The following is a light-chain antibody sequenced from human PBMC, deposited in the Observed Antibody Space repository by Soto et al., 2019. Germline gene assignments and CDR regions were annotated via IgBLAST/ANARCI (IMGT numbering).Light chain of an antibody. CDR3: SSYAGLSTYV. V-gene: IGLV2-23*02. Sequence: QSALTQPASVSGSPGQSITISCTGTDSDVGSFNLVSWYQQHPGKAPKLIIYEVTKRPSGVYSRFSGSKSGNSASLTISGLQAEDEADYYCSSYAGLSTYVFGSGTKLTVL. CDR2: EVT. CDR1: DSDVGSFNL. J-gene: IGLJ1*01.